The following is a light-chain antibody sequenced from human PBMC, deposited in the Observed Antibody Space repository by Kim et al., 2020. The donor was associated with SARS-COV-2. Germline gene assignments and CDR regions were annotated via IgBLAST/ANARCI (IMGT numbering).Light chain of an antibody. CDR3: QAWDSSTAV. CDR2: QDS. V-gene: IGLV3-1*01. J-gene: IGLJ2*01. Sequence: VAPGQTASFTGCGDKLGDKYGYWYKQKPGQAPVLDNYQDSKRPSGIPERFSGSNTGNTATLTIGGTQAMDEADYYCQAWDSSTAVFGGGTQLTVL. CDR1: KLGDKY.